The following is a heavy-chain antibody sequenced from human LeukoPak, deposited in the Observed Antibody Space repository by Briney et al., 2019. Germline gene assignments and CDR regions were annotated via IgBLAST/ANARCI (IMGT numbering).Heavy chain of an antibody. D-gene: IGHD3-22*01. CDR2: INHSGST. Sequence: SETLSLTCAVYGGSFSGYYWSWIRQPPGKGLEWIGEINHSGSTNCNPSLKSRVTISVDTSKNQFSLKLSSVTAADTAVYYCARAYYDSSGLFYYYYYYMDVWGKGTTVTVSS. J-gene: IGHJ6*03. CDR1: GGSFSGYY. V-gene: IGHV4-34*01. CDR3: ARAYYDSSGLFYYYYYYMDV.